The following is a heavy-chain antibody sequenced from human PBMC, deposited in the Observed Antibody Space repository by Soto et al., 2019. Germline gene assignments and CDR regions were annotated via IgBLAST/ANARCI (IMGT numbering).Heavy chain of an antibody. CDR2: ISAGGNTK. Sequence: QVQLVESGGGVVQPGTSLRLACAASGFTLSNIGMQWVRQAPGKGLEWVAVISAGGNTKYYADSVKGRFTISRDNSKNTRFLQMNSLRTEDTAVYYCAKESGGERDAAYFDLWGQGTLVTVSA. CDR1: GFTLSNIG. CDR3: AKESGGERDAAYFDL. J-gene: IGHJ4*02. D-gene: IGHD2-21*01. V-gene: IGHV3-30*18.